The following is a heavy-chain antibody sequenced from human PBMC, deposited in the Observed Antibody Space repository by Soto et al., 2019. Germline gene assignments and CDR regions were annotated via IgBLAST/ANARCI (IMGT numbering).Heavy chain of an antibody. CDR1: GYTFTSYG. Sequence: RASVKVSCKASGYTFTSYGISWVRQAPGQGLEWMGWISAYNGNTNYAQKLQGRVTMTTDTSTSTAYMELRSLSSDDTAVYYCAKGIAAAPLSAFDIWGQGTMVTVSS. V-gene: IGHV1-18*01. CDR3: AKGIAAAPLSAFDI. D-gene: IGHD6-13*01. J-gene: IGHJ3*02. CDR2: ISAYNGNT.